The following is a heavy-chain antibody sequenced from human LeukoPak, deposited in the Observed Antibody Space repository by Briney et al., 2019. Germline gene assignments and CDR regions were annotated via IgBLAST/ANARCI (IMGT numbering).Heavy chain of an antibody. D-gene: IGHD5-18*01. V-gene: IGHV4-39*01. J-gene: IGHJ3*02. CDR2: IYYSGST. Sequence: SETLSLTCTVSGGSISSSSYYWGWIRQPPGKGLEWIGSIYYSGSTYYNPSLKSRLSISVDTSKNQCSLKLSSVTAADTAVYYCARRGYSYVGGAFDIWGQGTMVTVSS. CDR1: GGSISSSSYY. CDR3: ARRGYSYVGGAFDI.